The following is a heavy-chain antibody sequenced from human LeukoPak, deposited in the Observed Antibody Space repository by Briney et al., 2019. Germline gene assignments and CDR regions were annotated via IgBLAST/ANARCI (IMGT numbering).Heavy chain of an antibody. J-gene: IGHJ4*02. Sequence: ASEKVSCKASGYTFTGYYMHWVRQAPGQGLEWMGWINPNSGGTNYAQKFQGRVTMTRDTSISTAYMELSRLRSDDTAVYYCASSRFLEWLIDYWGQGTLVTVSS. CDR1: GYTFTGYY. CDR3: ASSRFLEWLIDY. D-gene: IGHD3-3*01. V-gene: IGHV1-2*02. CDR2: INPNSGGT.